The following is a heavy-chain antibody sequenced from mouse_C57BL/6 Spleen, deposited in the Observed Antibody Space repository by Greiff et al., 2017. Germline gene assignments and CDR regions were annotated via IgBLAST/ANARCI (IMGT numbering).Heavy chain of an antibody. D-gene: IGHD2-4*01. CDR1: GFSLTSYA. CDR3: ARNRDDYMYYFDY. Sequence: VQLVESGPGLVAPSQSLSITCTVSGFSLTSYAISWVRQPPGKGLEWLGVIWTGGGTNYNSALKYRLSISKDNSKSQVFLKMNSLQTDDTARYYCARNRDDYMYYFDYWGQGTTLTVSS. J-gene: IGHJ2*01. V-gene: IGHV2-9-1*01. CDR2: IWTGGGT.